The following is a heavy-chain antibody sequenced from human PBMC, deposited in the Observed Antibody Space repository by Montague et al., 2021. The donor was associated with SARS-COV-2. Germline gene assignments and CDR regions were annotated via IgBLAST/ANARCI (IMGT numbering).Heavy chain of an antibody. D-gene: IGHD6-19*01. CDR3: AREGRGEQWLVRAFDI. CDR1: GFTFSSYE. CDR2: MSSSGSTI. Sequence: SLRLSCAASGFTFSSYEMNWVRQAPGKGLEWVSNMSSSGSTIYYADSVKGRFTISRDNAKNSLYLQMNSLRDEDTAVYYCAREGRGEQWLVRAFDIWGQGTMVTVSS. J-gene: IGHJ3*02. V-gene: IGHV3-48*03.